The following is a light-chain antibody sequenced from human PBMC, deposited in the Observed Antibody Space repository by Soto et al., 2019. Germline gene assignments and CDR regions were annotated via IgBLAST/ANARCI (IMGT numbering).Light chain of an antibody. CDR3: AAWDDSLSGRGV. CDR2: RNN. Sequence: QSVLTQPPSASGTPGQRVTISCSGSSSNIGSNYVYWYQQLPGTAPKLLIYRNNQRPSGVPDRFSGSKSGTSASSAISGLRSEDEADYYCAAWDDSLSGRGVFGGGTQLTVL. J-gene: IGLJ2*01. CDR1: SSNIGSNY. V-gene: IGLV1-47*01.